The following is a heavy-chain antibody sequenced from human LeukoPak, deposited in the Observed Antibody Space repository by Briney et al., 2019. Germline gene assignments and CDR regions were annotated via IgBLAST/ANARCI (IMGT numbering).Heavy chain of an antibody. Sequence: SETLSLTCTVSGGSISSYYWSWIRQPPGKGLEWIGYIYYSGGTNYNPSLKSRVTISVDTSKNQFSLKLSSVTAADTAVYYCARHSLDYYDSSGYYLYYFDYWGQGTLVTVSS. D-gene: IGHD3-22*01. V-gene: IGHV4-59*08. CDR2: IYYSGGT. CDR3: ARHSLDYYDSSGYYLYYFDY. J-gene: IGHJ4*02. CDR1: GGSISSYY.